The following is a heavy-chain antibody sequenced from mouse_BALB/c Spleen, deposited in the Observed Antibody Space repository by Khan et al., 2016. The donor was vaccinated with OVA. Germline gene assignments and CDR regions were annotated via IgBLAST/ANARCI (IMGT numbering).Heavy chain of an antibody. J-gene: IGHJ2*01. CDR1: GFSLTSSG. V-gene: IGHV2-9*02. CDR2: IWAGGST. CDR3: VRLEDI. Sequence: QVQLKESGPGLVAPSQSLSITCTVSGFSLTSSGVHWVRQPPGKGLEWLGVIWAGGSTNYNSALMSRLSISKDNSKSQVFLKMNSLQTDDTAMYDCVRLEDIWGQGTTLTGSS. D-gene: IGHD1-3*01.